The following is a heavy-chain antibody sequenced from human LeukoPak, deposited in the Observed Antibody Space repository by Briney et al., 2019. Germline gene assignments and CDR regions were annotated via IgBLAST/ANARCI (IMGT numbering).Heavy chain of an antibody. J-gene: IGHJ4*02. CDR2: IRYDGSNK. D-gene: IGHD1-26*01. V-gene: IGHV3-30*02. CDR1: GFTFSSYG. CDR3: ALPPGGFVGATN. Sequence: GGSLRLSCAASGFTFSSYGMHWVRQAPGKGLEWVAFIRYDGSNKYYADSVKGRFTISRDNSKNTLYLQMNSLRAEDTAVYYCALPPGGFVGATNWGQGTLVTVSS.